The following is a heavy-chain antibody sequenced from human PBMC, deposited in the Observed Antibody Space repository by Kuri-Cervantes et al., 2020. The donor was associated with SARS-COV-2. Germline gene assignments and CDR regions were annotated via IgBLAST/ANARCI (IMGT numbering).Heavy chain of an antibody. Sequence: SETLSLTCTVSGGSISSYYWSWIRQPPGKGLEWLGSISSRGSTNYNPSLKSRVTISVDTSKNQFSLKLSSVTAADTAVYYCARATRGYSYGSFDYWGQGTLVTVSS. V-gene: IGHV4-59*01. CDR3: ARATRGYSYGSFDY. CDR1: GGSISSYY. CDR2: ISSRGST. J-gene: IGHJ4*02. D-gene: IGHD5-18*01.